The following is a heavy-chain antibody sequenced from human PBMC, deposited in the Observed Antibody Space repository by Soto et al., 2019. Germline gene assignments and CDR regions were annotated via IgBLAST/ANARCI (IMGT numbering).Heavy chain of an antibody. CDR2: IHPSGGNT. CDR3: ARSRSGAVADSFDF. J-gene: IGHJ4*02. Sequence: GGSLRLSCAASGFMFSDYGMSWVRQAPGKGLQWVATIHPSGGNTHYAESVQGRFTISRDNSKDTLYLQMNNLRAEDTAAYYCARSRSGAVADSFDFWGQGTLVTVSS. CDR1: GFMFSDYG. D-gene: IGHD3-10*01. V-gene: IGHV3-23*01.